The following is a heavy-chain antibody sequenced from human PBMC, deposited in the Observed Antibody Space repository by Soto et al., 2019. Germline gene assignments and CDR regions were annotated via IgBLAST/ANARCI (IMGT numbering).Heavy chain of an antibody. J-gene: IGHJ4*02. CDR1: GFSLSTRGVG. D-gene: IGHD3-10*01. CDR2: IYWDDDR. V-gene: IGHV2-5*02. CDR3: ARSLWFGELL. Sequence: QITLKESGPTLVKPTQTLTLTCSFSGFSLSTRGVGVGWIRQPPGKALEWLALIYWDDDRRYSPSLKSRLTITKTTYKNQVVLTMTNMDPVDTATYYCARSLWFGELLWGQGTLVTVSS.